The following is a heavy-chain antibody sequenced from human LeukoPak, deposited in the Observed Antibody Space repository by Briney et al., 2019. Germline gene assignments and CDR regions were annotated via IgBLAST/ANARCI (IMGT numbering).Heavy chain of an antibody. J-gene: IGHJ6*03. Sequence: PSETLSLTCAVYGGSFSGYYWSWIRQPPGKGLEWIGETNHSGSTNYNPSLKSRVTISVDTSKNQFSLKLSSVTAADTAVYYCARGAVSSSWYGAHYYYYYMDVWGKGTTVTVSS. CDR2: TNHSGST. V-gene: IGHV4-34*01. CDR1: GGSFSGYY. CDR3: ARGAVSSSWYGAHYYYYYMDV. D-gene: IGHD6-13*01.